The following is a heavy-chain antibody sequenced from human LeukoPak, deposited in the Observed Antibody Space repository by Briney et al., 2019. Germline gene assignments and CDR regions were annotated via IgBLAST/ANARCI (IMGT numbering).Heavy chain of an antibody. D-gene: IGHD3-9*01. CDR3: ARVDILTGYLDY. CDR2: INTDGSST. CDR1: GFTFSNYW. J-gene: IGHJ4*02. Sequence: GSLRLSCAASGFTFSNYWMHWVRQAPGKGLVWVSRINTDGSSTKYADSVKGRFTISRDNAKNTLYLQMNSLRAEDTAVYYCARVDILTGYLDYWGQGTLVTVSS. V-gene: IGHV3-74*01.